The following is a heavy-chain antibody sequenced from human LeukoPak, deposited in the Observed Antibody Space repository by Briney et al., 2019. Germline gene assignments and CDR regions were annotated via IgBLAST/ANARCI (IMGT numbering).Heavy chain of an antibody. J-gene: IGHJ4*02. CDR2: IYTSGST. D-gene: IGHD5-18*01. Sequence: SETLSLTCTVSGGSISSYYWSWIRQPAGRGLEWIGRIYTSGSTNYNPSLKSRVTMSVDTSKSQFSLKLSSVTAADTAVYYCAREGEDTAMVDYWGQGTLVTVSS. CDR1: GGSISSYY. CDR3: AREGEDTAMVDY. V-gene: IGHV4-4*07.